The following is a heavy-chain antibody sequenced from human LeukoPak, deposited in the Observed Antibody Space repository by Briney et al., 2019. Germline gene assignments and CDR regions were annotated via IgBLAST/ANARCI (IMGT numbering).Heavy chain of an antibody. J-gene: IGHJ5*02. D-gene: IGHD6-25*01. CDR2: ISSRSSAT. Sequence: PGGSLRLSCAASGFTFSTYSMNWVRQAPGKGLEWVAYISSRSSATYYADSVKGRFTISRDNAKNSLYLQMNSLRDEDTAVFYCARGSGVPQRFDPWGQGTLVTVSS. CDR3: ARGSGVPQRFDP. V-gene: IGHV3-48*02. CDR1: GFTFSTYS.